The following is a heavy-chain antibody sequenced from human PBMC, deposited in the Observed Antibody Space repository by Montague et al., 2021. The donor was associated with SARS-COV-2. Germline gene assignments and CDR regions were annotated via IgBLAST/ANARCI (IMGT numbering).Heavy chain of an antibody. D-gene: IGHD5/OR15-5a*01. J-gene: IGHJ3*02. Sequence: SLRLSCSASGFTFSKYSMNWVRQAPGKGLEWVSSISTSSLYIYYXASVKGRLTISRANAKNSLFLQMDSLRAEDTAVYYCARALSASYSVGGDSFDIWGQGTMVTVSS. CDR3: ARALSASYSVGGDSFDI. V-gene: IGHV3-21*01. CDR2: ISTSSLYI. CDR1: GFTFSKYS.